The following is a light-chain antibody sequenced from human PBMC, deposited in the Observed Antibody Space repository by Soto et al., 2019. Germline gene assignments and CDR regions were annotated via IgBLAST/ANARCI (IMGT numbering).Light chain of an antibody. Sequence: QSALTQPPSASGSPGQSVTISCTGTSSDVGAYKYVSWYQQYLGKAPKLMIYEVSKRPSGVPARFSGSKSGNTASLTVSGLQSEDEADYYCTSYVGSDIWVFGGGTKVTVL. CDR1: SSDVGAYKY. CDR2: EVS. CDR3: TSYVGSDIWV. J-gene: IGLJ3*02. V-gene: IGLV2-8*01.